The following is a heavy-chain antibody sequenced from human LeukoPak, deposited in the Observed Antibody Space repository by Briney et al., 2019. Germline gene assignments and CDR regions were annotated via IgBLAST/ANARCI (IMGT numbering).Heavy chain of an antibody. D-gene: IGHD5/OR15-5a*01. CDR2: ISHDGGLT. CDR1: GFTFTTYY. V-gene: IGHV3-7*01. CDR3: ARWSTGFDY. Sequence: GGSLKLSCATSGFTFTTYYLSWVRQAPGKGLEWVANISHDGGLTFYVDSVKGRFTISRDNAENFLYLQMNSLRAEDTAVYYCARWSTGFDYWGQGAQVTVSS. J-gene: IGHJ4*02.